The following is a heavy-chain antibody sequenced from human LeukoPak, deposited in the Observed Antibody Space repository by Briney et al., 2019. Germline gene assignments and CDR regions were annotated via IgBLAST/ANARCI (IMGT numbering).Heavy chain of an antibody. D-gene: IGHD1-14*01. CDR3: ATAGDLNWFDP. CDR1: GFSFSNSW. V-gene: IGHV3-7*01. J-gene: IGHJ5*02. CDR2: IKEDGSER. Sequence: GGSLRLSCATSGFSFSNSWMSWVRQAPGKGLEWVANIKEDGSERYHLDSVEGRFAISRDNAKNSLYLRMNSMRAEDTAVYYCATAGDLNWFDPRGQGTLVIVSS.